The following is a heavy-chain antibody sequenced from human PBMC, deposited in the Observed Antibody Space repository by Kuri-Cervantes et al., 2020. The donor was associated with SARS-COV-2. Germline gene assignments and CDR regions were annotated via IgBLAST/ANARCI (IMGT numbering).Heavy chain of an antibody. V-gene: IGHV4-34*01. J-gene: IGHJ5*02. Sequence: ESLKISCAVYGGSFSDYYWSWVRQPPGKGLEWIGEINHSGSTNYNPSLKSRVTISVDTSKNQFSLKLSSVTAADTAVYYCARGRSVFDPWGQGTLVTVSS. CDR3: ARGRSVFDP. CDR2: INHSGST. CDR1: GGSFSDYY.